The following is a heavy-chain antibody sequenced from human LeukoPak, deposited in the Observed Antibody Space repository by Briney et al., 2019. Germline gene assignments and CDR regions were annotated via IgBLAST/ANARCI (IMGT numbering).Heavy chain of an antibody. Sequence: SVKVSCKASGGTFSSYAISWVRQAPGQGLEWMGRIIPIHGIANYAQKFQGRVTITADKSTSTAYMELSSLRSEDTAVYYCARDITMVRGALNWFDPWGQGTLVTVSS. V-gene: IGHV1-69*04. CDR2: IIPIHGIA. D-gene: IGHD3-10*01. J-gene: IGHJ5*02. CDR1: GGTFSSYA. CDR3: ARDITMVRGALNWFDP.